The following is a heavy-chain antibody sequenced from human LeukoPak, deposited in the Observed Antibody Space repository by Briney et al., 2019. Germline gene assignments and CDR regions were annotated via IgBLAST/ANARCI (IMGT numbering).Heavy chain of an antibody. J-gene: IGHJ3*02. Sequence: GGSLRLSCAASGFTFDDYDMSWARQAPGQGLEWVSGINWDGGSTGYADSVKGRFTISRGNAKNFLCLQMNSLRAEDTALYYCARTVSSAGWSDDAFDIWGQGTMVTVSS. CDR1: GFTFDDYD. CDR2: INWDGGST. D-gene: IGHD6-19*01. CDR3: ARTVSSAGWSDDAFDI. V-gene: IGHV3-20*04.